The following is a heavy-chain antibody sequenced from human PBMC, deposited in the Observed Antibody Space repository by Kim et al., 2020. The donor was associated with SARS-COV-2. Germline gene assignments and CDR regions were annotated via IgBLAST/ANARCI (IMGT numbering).Heavy chain of an antibody. CDR3: ARGGSGSFINWFDP. Sequence: NPSLKSRVTISVDTSKNQFSLKLSSVTAADTAVYYCARGGSGSFINWFDPWGQGTLVTVSS. D-gene: IGHD3-10*01. V-gene: IGHV4-39*01. J-gene: IGHJ5*02.